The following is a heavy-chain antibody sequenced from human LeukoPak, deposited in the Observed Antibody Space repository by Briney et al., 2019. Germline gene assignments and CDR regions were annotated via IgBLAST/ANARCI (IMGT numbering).Heavy chain of an antibody. CDR2: ISAYNGNT. CDR1: GYTFTSYG. D-gene: IGHD2-21*02. J-gene: IGHJ5*02. V-gene: IGHV1-18*01. Sequence: GASVKVSCKASGYTFTSYGISWVRQAPGQGLEGMGWISAYNGNTNYAQKLQGRVTMTTDTSTSTAYMELRSLRSDDTAVYYCARDPLAYCGGDCYSPIDPWGQGTLVTVSS. CDR3: ARDPLAYCGGDCYSPIDP.